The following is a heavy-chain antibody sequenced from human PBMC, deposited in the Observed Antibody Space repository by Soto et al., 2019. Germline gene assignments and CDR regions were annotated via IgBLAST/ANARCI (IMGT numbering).Heavy chain of an antibody. Sequence: PAGSLRISCAASGFTVSSNYMTWVRQAPGKGLEWVSLIESGGITYYADSVRGRFTVSIDTSQNMLHLQMNTVRAEDTAVYYCARGGSLYYSYCIVIWGQGTTVTVSS. V-gene: IGHV3-53*01. CDR2: IESGGIT. J-gene: IGHJ6*02. CDR3: ARGGSLYYSYCIVI. D-gene: IGHD3-16*01. CDR1: GFTVSSNY.